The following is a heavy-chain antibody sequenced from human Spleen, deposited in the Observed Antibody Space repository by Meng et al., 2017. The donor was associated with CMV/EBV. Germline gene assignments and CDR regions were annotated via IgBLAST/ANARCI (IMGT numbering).Heavy chain of an antibody. CDR2: IDWDDDK. CDR1: GFSLSTSGMH. CDR3: ARIGSSSWYPFDP. V-gene: IGHV2-70D*14. Sequence: SGPTLMKPTETLTLTCTFSGFSLSTSGMHVTWIRQPPGKALEWLARIDWDDDKFYSTSLKTRLTISKDASKNQVVLIMTDMDPMDTATYYCARIGSSSWYPFDPWGQGTPVTVSS. D-gene: IGHD6-19*01. J-gene: IGHJ5*02.